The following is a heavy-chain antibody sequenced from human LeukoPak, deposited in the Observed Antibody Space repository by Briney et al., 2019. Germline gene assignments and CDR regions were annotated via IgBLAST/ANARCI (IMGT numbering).Heavy chain of an antibody. CDR1: GFTFSSDW. Sequence: PGGSLRLSCAASGFTFSSDWMSWVRQAPGKGLEWVANIKQDGSEKYYVDSVKGRFTISRDNAKNSLYLQMNSLRAEDTAVYYCAREEYSSGWYGTWGAFDIWGQGTMVTVSS. CDR2: IKQDGSEK. CDR3: AREEYSSGWYGTWGAFDI. V-gene: IGHV3-7*01. D-gene: IGHD6-19*01. J-gene: IGHJ3*02.